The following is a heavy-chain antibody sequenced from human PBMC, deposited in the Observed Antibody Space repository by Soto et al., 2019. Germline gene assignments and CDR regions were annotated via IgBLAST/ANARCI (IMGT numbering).Heavy chain of an antibody. CDR3: ARDLAAVPRAFDY. J-gene: IGHJ4*02. D-gene: IGHD6-13*01. CDR2: IIPILGTT. V-gene: IGHV1-69*13. CDR1: GGSFSSYT. Sequence: SVKVSCKASGGSFSSYTNSWVRQAPGQGLEWMGGIIPILGTTNIAQKFQGRVTITADESTSTAFMELSSLRSEDTATYYCARDLAAVPRAFDYWAGEPWSPSPQ.